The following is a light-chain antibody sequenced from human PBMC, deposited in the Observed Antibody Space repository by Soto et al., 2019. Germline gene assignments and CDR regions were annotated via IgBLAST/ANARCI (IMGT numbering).Light chain of an antibody. J-gene: IGKJ4*01. CDR3: QQLNSYPLT. CDR1: QGISSY. V-gene: IGKV1-9*01. CDR2: AAS. Sequence: DIQMTQSPSSLSASVGDRVTITCRASQGISSYLAWHQQKPGKAPKLLIYAASTLQSGVPSRFSGIGPGTDFTLTISSLQPEDFATYYCQQLNSYPLTFGGGTKVVIK.